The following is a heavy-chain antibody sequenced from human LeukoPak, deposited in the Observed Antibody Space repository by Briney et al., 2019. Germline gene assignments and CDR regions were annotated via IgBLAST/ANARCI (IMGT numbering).Heavy chain of an antibody. J-gene: IGHJ4*02. CDR1: GFTFSSYE. CDR3: ERESIAVAGPPFDY. V-gene: IGHV3-48*03. Sequence: GGSLRLSCAASGFTFSSYEMNWVRQAPGKGLEWVSYISSGSTIYDADSVKGRFTISRDNAKNSLYLQMNSLRAEDTAVYYCERESIAVAGPPFDYWGQGTLVTVSS. D-gene: IGHD6-19*01. CDR2: ISSGSTI.